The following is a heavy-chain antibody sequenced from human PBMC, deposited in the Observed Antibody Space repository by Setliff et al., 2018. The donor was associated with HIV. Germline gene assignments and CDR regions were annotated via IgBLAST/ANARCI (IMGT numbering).Heavy chain of an antibody. J-gene: IGHJ3*02. D-gene: IGHD3-10*01. CDR3: GRVGFGELFGAFDI. CDR2: IYYSGST. Sequence: SETLSLTCAVYGESFSRYYFTWIRQAPGKGLEWVGYIYYSGSTNYNPSLKSRVSISVDTSKNQFSLKLSSVTAADTAMYYCGRVGFGELFGAFDIWGQGIMVTVSS. V-gene: IGHV4-59*01. CDR1: GESFSRYY.